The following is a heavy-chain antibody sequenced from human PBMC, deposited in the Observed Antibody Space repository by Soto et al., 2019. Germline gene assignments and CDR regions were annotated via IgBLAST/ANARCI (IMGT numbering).Heavy chain of an antibody. V-gene: IGHV4-4*07. Sequence: SETLSLTCTVSDGSISTYFCNWIRQPAGKGLEWIGRIDNSGNTNYNPSLKSRVTMSADTSRNQFSLKLNSVTAADTAVYYCARGGQDFWSGPFDYWGQGAPVTVSS. J-gene: IGHJ4*02. CDR1: DGSISTYF. D-gene: IGHD3-3*01. CDR3: ARGGQDFWSGPFDY. CDR2: IDNSGNT.